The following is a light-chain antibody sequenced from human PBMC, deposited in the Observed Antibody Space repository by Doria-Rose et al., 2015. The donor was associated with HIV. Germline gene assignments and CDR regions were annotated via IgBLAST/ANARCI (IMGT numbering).Light chain of an antibody. CDR1: QSISKY. V-gene: IGKV1-39*01. CDR3: QQSHTTLFS. CDR2: TAS. J-gene: IGKJ3*01. Sequence: IQMTQSPSSLSASIGDRVTITCRASQSISKYLNWYQQKPGKVPKLLIYTASTLRPGVPSRFSGSGSGTEFTLTISSLQPEDFATYFCQQSHTTLFSFGPGTKV.